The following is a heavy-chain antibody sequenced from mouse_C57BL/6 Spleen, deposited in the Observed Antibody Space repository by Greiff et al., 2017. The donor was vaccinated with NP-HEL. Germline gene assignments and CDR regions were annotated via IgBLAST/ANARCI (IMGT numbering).Heavy chain of an antibody. J-gene: IGHJ1*03. CDR2: IHPNSGST. CDR3: ARAVGVTTVVRDWYFDV. Sequence: VQLQQSGAELVKPGASVKLSCKASGYTFTSYWMHWVKQRPGQGLEWIGMIHPNSGSTNYNEKFKSKATLTVDKSSSTAYMQLSSLTSEDSAVYYCARAVGVTTVVRDWYFDVWGTGTTVTVSS. D-gene: IGHD1-1*01. V-gene: IGHV1-64*01. CDR1: GYTFTSYW.